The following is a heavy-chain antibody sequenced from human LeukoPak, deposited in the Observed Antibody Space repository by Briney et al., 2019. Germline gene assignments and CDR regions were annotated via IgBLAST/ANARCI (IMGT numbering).Heavy chain of an antibody. Sequence: SETLPLTCTVSGASISSYYWSWIRQPPGKRLEWIGYIYYSGSPKYNPSLKSRVTISLDTSNKQFSLKLSSVTAADTAVYYCARLIVFSSVWYPHYFDYWCQGTLVTVSS. V-gene: IGHV4-59*08. CDR1: GASISSYY. J-gene: IGHJ4*02. CDR2: IYYSGSP. D-gene: IGHD6-19*01. CDR3: ARLIVFSSVWYPHYFDY.